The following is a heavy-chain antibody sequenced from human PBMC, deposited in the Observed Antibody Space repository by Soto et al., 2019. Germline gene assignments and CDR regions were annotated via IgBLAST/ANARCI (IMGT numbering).Heavy chain of an antibody. CDR2: IYYSGST. J-gene: IGHJ4*02. Sequence: SETLALTCTVSGGCISSGGYYWSWIRQHPGKGLEWIGYIYYSGSTYYNPSLKSRVTISVDTSKNQFSLKLSSVTAADTAVYYCARDRSGYYFDYWGQGTLVTVSS. V-gene: IGHV4-31*03. CDR1: GGCISSGGYY. D-gene: IGHD3-22*01. CDR3: ARDRSGYYFDY.